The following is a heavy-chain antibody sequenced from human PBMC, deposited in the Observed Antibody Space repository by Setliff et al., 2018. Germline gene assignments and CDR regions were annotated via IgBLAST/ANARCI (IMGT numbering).Heavy chain of an antibody. J-gene: IGHJ4*02. CDR1: GFTFTSYW. D-gene: IGHD6-6*01. CDR3: ATYKRSSSFEY. Sequence: PGGSLRLSCAASGFTFTSYWMTWVRQAPGKGLEWVANINQDGSVKYYVDSVKGRFTISRDNAKNSLYLQMNSPRAEDTAVYYCATYKRSSSFEYWGQGSLVTVSS. V-gene: IGHV3-7*03. CDR2: INQDGSVK.